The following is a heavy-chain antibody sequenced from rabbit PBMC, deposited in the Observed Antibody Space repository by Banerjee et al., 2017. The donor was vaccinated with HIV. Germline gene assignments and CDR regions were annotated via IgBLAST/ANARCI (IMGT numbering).Heavy chain of an antibody. J-gene: IGHJ4*01. CDR1: GFSFSNKAV. CDR3: ARDLPGVIGWNLNL. CDR2: INAVTGKP. D-gene: IGHD1-1*01. V-gene: IGHV1S45*01. Sequence: QEQLVESGGGLVKPEGSLKLSCTASGFSFSNKAVMCWVRQAPGKGLEWIACINAVTGKPVYASWAKGRFTISKSSSTTVTLQMTSLTAADTATYFCARDLPGVIGWNLNLWGQGTLVTVS.